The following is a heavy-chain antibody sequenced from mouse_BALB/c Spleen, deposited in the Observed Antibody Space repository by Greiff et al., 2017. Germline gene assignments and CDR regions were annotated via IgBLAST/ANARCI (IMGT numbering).Heavy chain of an antibody. CDR3: ARESSGYAMDY. CDR2: IDPANGNT. D-gene: IGHD1-1*01. J-gene: IGHJ4*01. V-gene: IGHV14-3*02. CDR1: GFNIKDTY. Sequence: VQLQQSGAELVKPGASVKLSCTASGFNIKDTYMHWVKQRPEQGLEWIGRIDPANGNTKYDPKFQGKATITADSSSNTAYLQLSSLTSEDTAVYYCARESSGYAMDYWGQGTSVTVSS.